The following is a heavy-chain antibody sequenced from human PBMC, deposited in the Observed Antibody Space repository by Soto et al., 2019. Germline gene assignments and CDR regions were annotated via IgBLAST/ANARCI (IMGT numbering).Heavy chain of an antibody. CDR2: IYYRGST. D-gene: IGHD1-26*01. CDR1: GGSTGSHY. Sequence: SGTLALTCTFSGGSTGSHYCIWVRQAPGKGLEWIGHIYYRGSTNYNPSLRSRSTISVDASKSQFSLKLNSVTTADTAVYYCARDGREASGMDVWGQGTKVTVS. CDR3: ARDGREASGMDV. V-gene: IGHV4-59*11. J-gene: IGHJ6*02.